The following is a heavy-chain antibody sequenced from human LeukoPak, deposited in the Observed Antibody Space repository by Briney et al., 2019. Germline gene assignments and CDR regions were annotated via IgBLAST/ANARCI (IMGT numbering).Heavy chain of an antibody. V-gene: IGHV4-59*01. J-gene: IGHJ5*02. CDR3: AREYYYDSSGYPWFDP. CDR1: GGSISSYY. Sequence: SETLSLTCTVSGGSISSYYSSWTRQPPGKGLEWIGYIYYSGSTNYNPSLKSRVTISVDTSKNQFSLKLSSVTAADTAVYYCAREYYYDSSGYPWFDPWGQGTLVTVSS. CDR2: IYYSGST. D-gene: IGHD3-22*01.